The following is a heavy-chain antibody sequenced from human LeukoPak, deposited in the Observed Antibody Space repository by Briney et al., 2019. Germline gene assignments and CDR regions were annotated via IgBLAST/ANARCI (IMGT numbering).Heavy chain of an antibody. CDR3: ARDHSFLGSIQH. CDR2: IYHSGST. Sequence: SETLSLTCTVSGYSISSGYYWGWIRQPPGKGLEWIGSIYHSGSTYYNPSLKSRVTISVDTSKNQFSLKLSSVTAADTAVYYCARDHSFLGSIQHWGQGTLVTVSS. CDR1: GYSISSGYY. V-gene: IGHV4-38-2*02. D-gene: IGHD7-27*01. J-gene: IGHJ1*01.